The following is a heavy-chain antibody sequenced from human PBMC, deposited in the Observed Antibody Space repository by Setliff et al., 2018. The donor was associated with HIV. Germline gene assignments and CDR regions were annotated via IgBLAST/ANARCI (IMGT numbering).Heavy chain of an antibody. CDR3: AYSGRQLRGPYFDC. V-gene: IGHV2-5*01. D-gene: IGHD1-1*01. CDR1: GLSLSTSGVG. CDR2: IYWNNNK. Sequence: SGPTLVNPTQTLTLTCTFSGLSLSTSGVGVGWIRQSPGKALEWLAFIYWNNNKHYSTSLKSRLTVTKDTSNNRVVFTMTNMDPVDTATYYCAYSGRQLRGPYFDCWGQGTPVTVSS. J-gene: IGHJ4*02.